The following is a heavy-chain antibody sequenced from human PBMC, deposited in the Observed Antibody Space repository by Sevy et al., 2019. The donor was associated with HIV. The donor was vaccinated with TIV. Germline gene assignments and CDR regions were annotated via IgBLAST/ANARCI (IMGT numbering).Heavy chain of an antibody. D-gene: IGHD2-15*01. CDR1: GYTFTSYD. V-gene: IGHV1-8*01. CDR3: ARASGPLGYCSGGSCSANWFDP. CDR2: MNPNSGNT. J-gene: IGHJ5*02. Sequence: ASVKVSCKASGYTFTSYDINWVRQATGQGLEWMGWMNPNSGNTGYAQKFQGRVTMTRNTSISTAYMELSSLRSKDTAVYYCARASGPLGYCSGGSCSANWFDPWGQGTLVTVSS.